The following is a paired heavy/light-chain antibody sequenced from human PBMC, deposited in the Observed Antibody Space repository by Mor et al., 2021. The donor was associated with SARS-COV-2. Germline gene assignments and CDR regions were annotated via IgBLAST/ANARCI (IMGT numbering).Light chain of an antibody. CDR3: QQCYATPLT. Sequence: DIVMTQSPDSLAVSLGERATINCKSSQNILYSFNNKNCLAWYQQKPGQPPKLLIYWASTRQSGVPDRFSGSGSGTDFTLTISSLQAADVAVYYCQQCYATPLTFGGGTKVELK. CDR2: WAS. V-gene: IGKV4-1*01. J-gene: IGKJ4*01. CDR1: QNILYSFNNKNC.
Heavy chain of an antibody. CDR3: TRASHTMHWFDP. V-gene: IGHV6-1*01. CDR2: IYYQSHWTE. J-gene: IGHJ5*02. CDR1: GDSVSTNAAA. D-gene: IGHD1-1*01. Sequence: QIQLQQSGPALVKPSQTLSLTCAISGDSVSTNAAAWNWIRQSPSRGLEWLGRIYYQSHWTEEYAISVKSRITISPDTSMNQFSLQLNSVTPDDTAVYYCTRASHTMHWFDPWGQGTLVTVSS.